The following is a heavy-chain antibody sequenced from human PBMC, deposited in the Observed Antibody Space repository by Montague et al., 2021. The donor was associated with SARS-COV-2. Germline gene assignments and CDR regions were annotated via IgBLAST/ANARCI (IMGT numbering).Heavy chain of an antibody. Sequence: SETLSLTCSVSGGSFIGHYCSWIRQPPGKGLYLIGNFDHSGNTKYNPSLKSRATISVDTSKNQFSLRLSSVTAADTAVYYCAREFRIELWQTNWYFGLWGRGTLVTVSS. CDR2: FDHSGNT. D-gene: IGHD3-16*01. CDR1: GGSFIGHY. V-gene: IGHV4-59*11. CDR3: AREFRIELWQTNWYFGL. J-gene: IGHJ2*01.